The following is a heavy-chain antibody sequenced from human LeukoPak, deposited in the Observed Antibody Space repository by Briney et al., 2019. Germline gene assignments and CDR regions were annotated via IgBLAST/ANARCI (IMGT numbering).Heavy chain of an antibody. CDR3: ARQPFYGGQRDNYFDY. J-gene: IGHJ4*02. CDR2: INHSGST. D-gene: IGHD2-15*01. Sequence: SETLSLTCAVYGGSFSGYYWSWIRQPPGKGLEWIGEINHSGSTNYNPSLKSRVTISVDTSKNQFSLKLSSVTAADTAVYYCARQPFYGGQRDNYFDYWGQGTLVTVSS. CDR1: GGSFSGYY. V-gene: IGHV4-34*01.